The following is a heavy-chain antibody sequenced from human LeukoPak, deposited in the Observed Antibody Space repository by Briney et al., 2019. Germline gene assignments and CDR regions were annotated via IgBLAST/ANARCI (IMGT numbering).Heavy chain of an antibody. Sequence: PGGSLRLSCAASGFTFSSYAMHWVRQAPGKGLEWVAVISYDGSNKYYADSVKGRFTISRDNSKNTLYLQMNSLRAEDTAVYYCARDGGYSSSWYYYYYMDVWGKGTTVTVSS. CDR3: ARDGGYSSSWYYYYYMDV. D-gene: IGHD6-13*01. CDR2: ISYDGSNK. CDR1: GFTFSSYA. J-gene: IGHJ6*03. V-gene: IGHV3-30-3*01.